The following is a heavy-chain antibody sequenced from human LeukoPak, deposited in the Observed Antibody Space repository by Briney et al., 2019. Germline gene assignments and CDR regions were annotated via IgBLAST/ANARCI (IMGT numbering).Heavy chain of an antibody. CDR1: GGTFSSYA. D-gene: IGHD4-17*01. J-gene: IGHJ5*02. CDR3: ARGRVTRKKFTVTTFHWFDP. V-gene: IGHV1-69*04. Sequence: GASVKVSCKASGGTFSSYAISWVRQAPGQGLEWMGRIIPILGIANYAQKFQGRVTITADKSTSTAYMELSSLRSEDTAVYYCARGRVTRKKFTVTTFHWFDPWGQGTLVTVSS. CDR2: IIPILGIA.